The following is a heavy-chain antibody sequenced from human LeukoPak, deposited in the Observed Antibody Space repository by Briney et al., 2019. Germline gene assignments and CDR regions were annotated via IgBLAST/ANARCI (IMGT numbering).Heavy chain of an antibody. J-gene: IGHJ4*02. Sequence: ASVKVSCKASGGTFSSYAISWVRQAPGQGLEWMGGIIPIFGTANYAQKFQGRVTITADESTSTAYMELRSLRSDDTAVYYCARSRMDTAMANFDYWGQGTLVTVSS. CDR1: GGTFSSYA. D-gene: IGHD5-18*01. CDR3: ARSRMDTAMANFDY. V-gene: IGHV1-69*13. CDR2: IIPIFGTA.